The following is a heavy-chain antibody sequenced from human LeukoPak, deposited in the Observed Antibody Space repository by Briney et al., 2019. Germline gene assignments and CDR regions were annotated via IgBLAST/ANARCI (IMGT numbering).Heavy chain of an antibody. CDR3: ARHVFPRYDIAAAVRY. D-gene: IGHD6-13*01. J-gene: IGHJ4*02. Sequence: SQTLSLTCTVSGGSISGDNYYWSWIRQPAGKGLEWIGRISTSGSTSYNPSLKSRVTISVDMSKNQSSLKVSSVTAADTAVYYCARHVFPRYDIAAAVRYWGQGTLVTVSS. CDR1: GGSISGDNYY. CDR2: ISTSGST. V-gene: IGHV4-61*02.